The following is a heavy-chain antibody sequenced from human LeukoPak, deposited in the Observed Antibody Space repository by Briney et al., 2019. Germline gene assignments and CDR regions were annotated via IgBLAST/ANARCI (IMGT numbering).Heavy chain of an antibody. Sequence: ASVKVSCKASGYIFTSYGISWVRQAPGQGLEWMGWISAYNGNTNYAQKLQGRVTMTTDTSTSTAYMELRSLRSDDTAVYYCARAPPSYSGSYYFDYWGQGTLVTVSS. J-gene: IGHJ4*02. D-gene: IGHD1-26*01. CDR2: ISAYNGNT. V-gene: IGHV1-18*01. CDR1: GYIFTSYG. CDR3: ARAPPSYSGSYYFDY.